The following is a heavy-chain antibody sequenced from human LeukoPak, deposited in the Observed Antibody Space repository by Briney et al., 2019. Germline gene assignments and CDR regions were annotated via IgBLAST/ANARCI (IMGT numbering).Heavy chain of an antibody. CDR1: GDSVSSNSAA. Sequence: SQTLSLTCAISGDSVSSNSAAWNWIRQSPSRGLEWLGRTYYRSKWYNDYAVSVKSRITINPDTSKNQFSLQLNSVTPEDTAVYYCARGVGLMIYGWLLLASFHPNWFDPWGQGTLVTVSS. V-gene: IGHV6-1*01. J-gene: IGHJ5*02. CDR3: ARGVGLMIYGWLLLASFHPNWFDP. CDR2: TYYRSKWYN. D-gene: IGHD2-15*01.